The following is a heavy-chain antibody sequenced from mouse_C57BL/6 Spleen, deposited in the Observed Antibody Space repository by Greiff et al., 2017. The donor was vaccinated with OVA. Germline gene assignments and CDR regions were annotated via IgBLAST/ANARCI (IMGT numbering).Heavy chain of an antibody. J-gene: IGHJ4*01. CDR2: ISSGGSYT. V-gene: IGHV5-6*01. Sequence: DVQLVESGGDLVKPGGSLKLSCAASGFTFSSYGMSWVRQTPDKRLEWVATISSGGSYTYYPDSVKGRFTISRDNAKNTLYLQMSSLKSEDTAMYYCARQGVATDYYAMDYWGQGTSVTVSS. CDR3: ARQGVATDYYAMDY. D-gene: IGHD1-1*02. CDR1: GFTFSSYG.